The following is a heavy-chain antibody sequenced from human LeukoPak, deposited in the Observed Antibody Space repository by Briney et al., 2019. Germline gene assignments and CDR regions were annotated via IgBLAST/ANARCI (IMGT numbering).Heavy chain of an antibody. Sequence: GGTLRLSCAASGFTFSSYGMSWVRQAPGKGLEWVSAISGSGGSTYYADSVKGRFTISRDNSKNTLYLQMNSLRAEDTAVYYCANGGLNSGYDYWDQGTLVTVSS. CDR2: ISGSGGST. D-gene: IGHD5-12*01. V-gene: IGHV3-23*01. J-gene: IGHJ4*02. CDR3: ANGGLNSGYDY. CDR1: GFTFSSYG.